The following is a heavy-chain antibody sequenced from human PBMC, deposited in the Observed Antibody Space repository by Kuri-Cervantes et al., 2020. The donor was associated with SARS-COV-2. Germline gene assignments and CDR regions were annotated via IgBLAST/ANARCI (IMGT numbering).Heavy chain of an antibody. CDR3: ARDGGSSWDFDY. CDR1: GGSISSYY. CDR2: IYYSGST. Sequence: SETLSLTCPVSGGSISSYYWSWVRQPPGKGLEWIGYIYYSGSTNYNPSLKSRVTISVDTSKNQFSLKLSSVTAADTAVYYCARDGGSSWDFDYWGQGTLVTVSS. V-gene: IGHV4-59*01. D-gene: IGHD6-13*01. J-gene: IGHJ4*02.